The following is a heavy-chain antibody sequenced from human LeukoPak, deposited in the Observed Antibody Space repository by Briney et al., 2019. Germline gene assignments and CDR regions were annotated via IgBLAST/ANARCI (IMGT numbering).Heavy chain of an antibody. CDR3: ARGDLPLVAYCGGDCYSFDY. CDR2: INTNTGNP. CDR1: GYTFTSYA. J-gene: IGHJ4*02. V-gene: IGHV7-4-1*02. D-gene: IGHD2-21*02. Sequence: GASVKVSCKASGYTFTSYAMNWVRQAPGQGLEWRGWINTNTGNPTYAQGFTGRFVFSLDTSVSTAYLQISSLKAEDTAVYYCARGDLPLVAYCGGDCYSFDYWGQGTLVTVSS.